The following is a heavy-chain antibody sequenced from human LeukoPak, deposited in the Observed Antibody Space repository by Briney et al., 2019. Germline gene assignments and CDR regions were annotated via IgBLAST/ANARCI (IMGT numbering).Heavy chain of an antibody. J-gene: IGHJ4*02. D-gene: IGHD1-26*01. V-gene: IGHV4-34*01. Sequence: SETLSLTXAVYGGSFSGYYWSWIRQPPGKGLEWIGEINHSGSTNYNPSLKSRVTISVDTSKNQFSLKLSSVTAADTAVYYCARGPGSGRYSVYYFDYWGQGTLVTVSS. CDR1: GGSFSGYY. CDR3: ARGPGSGRYSVYYFDY. CDR2: INHSGST.